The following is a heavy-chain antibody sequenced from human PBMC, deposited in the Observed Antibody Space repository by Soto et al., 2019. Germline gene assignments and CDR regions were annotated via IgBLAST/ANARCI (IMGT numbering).Heavy chain of an antibody. D-gene: IGHD6-19*01. CDR3: ARGQWLLKYFDY. Sequence: GGSLRLSCAASGFTFSSYGMHWVRQAPGKGLEWVAVIWYDGSNKYYADSVKGRFTISRDNSKNTLYLQMNSLRAEDTAVYYCARGQWLLKYFDYWGQGTLVTVSS. V-gene: IGHV3-33*01. J-gene: IGHJ4*02. CDR2: IWYDGSNK. CDR1: GFTFSSYG.